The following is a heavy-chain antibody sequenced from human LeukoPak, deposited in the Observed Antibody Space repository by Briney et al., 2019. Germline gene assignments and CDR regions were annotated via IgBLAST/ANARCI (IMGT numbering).Heavy chain of an antibody. D-gene: IGHD2-15*01. Sequence: SQTLSLTCTVSGGSISSGDSYWSWIRQLPGKGLEWIGYIYYSGTTNYNPSLKSRVTISVDTSKNQFSLKVNSVTAADTAVYYCVRSKGGTYGWFDPWGQGTLVTVSS. CDR1: GGSISSGDSY. J-gene: IGHJ5*02. V-gene: IGHV4-30-4*08. CDR3: VRSKGGTYGWFDP. CDR2: IYYSGTT.